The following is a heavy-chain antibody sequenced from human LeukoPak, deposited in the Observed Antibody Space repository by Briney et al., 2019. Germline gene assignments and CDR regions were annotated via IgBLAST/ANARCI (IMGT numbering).Heavy chain of an antibody. Sequence: SETLSLTCTVSGGSISSYYWSWIRQPPGKGLEWIGYIYYSGSTNYNPSLKSRVTISVDTSKNQFSLKLSSVTAADTAVYYCARFPKELPPNYYYYGMDVWGQGTTVTVSS. J-gene: IGHJ6*02. CDR1: GGSISSYY. D-gene: IGHD1-26*01. V-gene: IGHV4-59*08. CDR2: IYYSGST. CDR3: ARFPKELPPNYYYYGMDV.